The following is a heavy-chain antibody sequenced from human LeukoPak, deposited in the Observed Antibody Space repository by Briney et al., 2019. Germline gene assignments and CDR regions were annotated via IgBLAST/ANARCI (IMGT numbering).Heavy chain of an antibody. CDR2: IHADGVGT. Sequence: GGSLRLSCAASGFTFSSYAMSWVRQAPGKGLEWVSSIHADGVGTFYADSVRGRFTISRDNSKNTLDLQMNSLRVEDTAVYYCGKGRVSEWGQGTLVTVSS. J-gene: IGHJ4*02. CDR3: GKGRVSE. D-gene: IGHD6-19*01. CDR1: GFTFSSYA. V-gene: IGHV3-23*01.